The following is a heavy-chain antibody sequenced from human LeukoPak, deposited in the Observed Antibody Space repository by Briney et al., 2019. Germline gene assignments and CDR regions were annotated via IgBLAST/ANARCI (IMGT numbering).Heavy chain of an antibody. D-gene: IGHD1-26*01. J-gene: IGHJ4*02. CDR2: ITASGTAM. CDR1: GSTFSSYS. Sequence: QSGGSLRLSCAASGSTFSSYSMNWVRQAPGKGLEWVSHITASGTAMFYADSVKGRFTISRDNAKNSLYLQMNSLRDEGTAVYYCASSGSYRFDYWGQGTLVTVSS. CDR3: ASSGSYRFDY. V-gene: IGHV3-48*02.